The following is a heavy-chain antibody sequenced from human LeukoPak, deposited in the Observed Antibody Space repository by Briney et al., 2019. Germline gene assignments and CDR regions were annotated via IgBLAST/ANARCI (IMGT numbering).Heavy chain of an antibody. V-gene: IGHV5-51*01. D-gene: IGHD1-14*01. CDR2: ISPGDSDT. Sequence: GESLKICCKASGYSFTNFWIGWVRQMPGKGLEWMGNISPGDSDTRYIPSFQGQFTISADRSITTAYLHWSSLKASDTATYFCAKMGPGALTADAFDIWGQGTMVTVSS. CDR1: GYSFTNFW. CDR3: AKMGPGALTADAFDI. J-gene: IGHJ3*02.